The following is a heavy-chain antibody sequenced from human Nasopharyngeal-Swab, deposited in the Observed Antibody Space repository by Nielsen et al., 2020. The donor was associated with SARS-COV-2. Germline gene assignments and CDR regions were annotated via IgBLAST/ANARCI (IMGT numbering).Heavy chain of an antibody. D-gene: IGHD3-16*01. CDR1: GFTSSDYY. CDR2: ISSSGSYT. Sequence: GESLKISCAASGFTSSDYYMNWIRQAPGSGPEWVSCISSSGSYTKYADSVRGRFTISRDNAKNSLYLQMNSLTAEDTAVYYCARGFLWDYNAFDVWGQGAMVTASS. CDR3: ARGFLWDYNAFDV. J-gene: IGHJ3*01. V-gene: IGHV3-11*05.